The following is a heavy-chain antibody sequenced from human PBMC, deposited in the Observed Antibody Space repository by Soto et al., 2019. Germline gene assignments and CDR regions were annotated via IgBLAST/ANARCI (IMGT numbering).Heavy chain of an antibody. J-gene: IGHJ6*02. CDR3: ARVIRGCSSTSCYALYYYYGMDV. Sequence: QVQLVQSGAEVKKPGSSVKVSCKASGGTFSSYAISWVRQAPGQGLEWMGGIIPIFGTANYAQKFQGRVTITADESTSTDYLEVKRLGSDETGVYYCARVIRGCSSTSCYALYYYYGMDVWGQGTTVTVSS. CDR1: GGTFSSYA. D-gene: IGHD2-2*01. CDR2: IIPIFGTA. V-gene: IGHV1-69*01.